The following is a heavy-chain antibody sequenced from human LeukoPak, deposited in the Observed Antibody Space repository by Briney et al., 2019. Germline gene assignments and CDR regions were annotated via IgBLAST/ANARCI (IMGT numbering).Heavy chain of an antibody. CDR2: IIPNFGTA. CDR3: ARAGEVYSSGSYLDY. Sequence: SVKVSCKASGGTFSRYGISWVRQAPGQGLEWMGGIIPNFGTANYAQKFQGRVTITADESTSTVYMELSSLRSEDTAIYYCARAGEVYSSGSYLDYWGQGTLVTVSS. CDR1: GGTFSRYG. J-gene: IGHJ4*02. V-gene: IGHV1-69*13. D-gene: IGHD6-19*01.